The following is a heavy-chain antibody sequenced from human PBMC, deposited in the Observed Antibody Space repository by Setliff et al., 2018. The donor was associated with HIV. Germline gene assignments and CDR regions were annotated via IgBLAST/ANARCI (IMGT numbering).Heavy chain of an antibody. J-gene: IGHJ3*02. CDR3: ARRDGRSMNAFEI. CDR2: IYPEDSNI. D-gene: IGHD6-13*01. CDR1: DYTFTTYW. V-gene: IGHV5-51*01. Sequence: PGESLTISCKAVDYTFTTYWIGWVRQMPGEGLEWMGIIYPEDSNIKYNTSFQNQVTIAADKSISTAYLQVHNLKASDTATYYCARRDGRSMNAFEIWGPGTMVTVSS.